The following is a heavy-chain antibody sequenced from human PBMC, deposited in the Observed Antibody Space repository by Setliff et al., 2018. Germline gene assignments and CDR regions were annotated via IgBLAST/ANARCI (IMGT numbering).Heavy chain of an antibody. V-gene: IGHV3-49*04. J-gene: IGHJ4*02. CDR1: GFTFGDYA. D-gene: IGHD5-12*01. CDR3: TTEGWDIPNDY. Sequence: PGGSLRLSCTASGFTFGDYAMSWVRQAPGKGLEWVGFIRSKAYGGTTEYAASVKGRFTISRDDSKSIAYLQMNSLKTEDTAVYYCTTEGWDIPNDYWGQGTPVTVSS. CDR2: IRSKAYGGTT.